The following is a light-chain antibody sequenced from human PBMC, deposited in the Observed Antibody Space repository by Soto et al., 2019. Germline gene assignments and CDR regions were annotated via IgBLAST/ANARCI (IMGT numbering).Light chain of an antibody. CDR2: TAS. CDR3: QQTDSFPIT. CDR1: QDIITW. V-gene: IGKV1-12*01. J-gene: IGKJ5*01. Sequence: DIQMTQSPSSLSASLGDRVTITCRASQDIITWLAWCQQKPGKAPNPLIYTASNLQSGVPSRFSGSGSGTHFTLTISSLQPEDFGTYYCQQTDSFPITFGQGTRLEIK.